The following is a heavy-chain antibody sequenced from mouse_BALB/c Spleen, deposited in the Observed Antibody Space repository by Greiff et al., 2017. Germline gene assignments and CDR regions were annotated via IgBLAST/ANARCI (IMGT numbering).Heavy chain of an antibody. CDR1: GFDFSRYW. J-gene: IGHJ4*01. CDR3: ARAGLRRGNPYAMDY. V-gene: IGHV4-1*02. Sequence: EVQGVESGGGLVQPGGSLKLSCAASGFDFSRYWMSWVRQAPGKGLEWIGEINPDSSTINYTPSLKDKFIISRDNAKNTLYLQMSKVRSEDTALYYCARAGLRRGNPYAMDYWGQGTSVTVSS. CDR2: INPDSSTI. D-gene: IGHD2-4*01.